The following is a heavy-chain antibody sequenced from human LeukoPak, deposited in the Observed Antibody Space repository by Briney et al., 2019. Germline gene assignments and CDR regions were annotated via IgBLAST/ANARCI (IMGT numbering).Heavy chain of an antibody. D-gene: IGHD3-3*01. CDR2: IRYDGSNK. Sequence: PGGSLRLSCAASGFTFSSYGMHWVRQAPGKGLEWVSFIRYDGSNKYYADSEKGRFTISRDNSKNTLYLQMNSLRAEDTAVYYCVKDYDFWSGYYSPTRGYFDYWGQGTLVTVSS. CDR1: GFTFSSYG. V-gene: IGHV3-30*02. CDR3: VKDYDFWSGYYSPTRGYFDY. J-gene: IGHJ4*02.